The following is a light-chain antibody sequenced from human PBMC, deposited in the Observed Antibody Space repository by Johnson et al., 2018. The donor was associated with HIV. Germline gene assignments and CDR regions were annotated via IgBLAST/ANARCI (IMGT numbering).Light chain of an antibody. V-gene: IGLV1-51*01. Sequence: QSVLTQPPSVSAAPGQKVTISCSGSSSKIGNNYVSWYQQLPGTATKLLIFDNHKRPSGIPDRFSGSKSGTSATLGITGLQTGDEADYYCSTWDNSLSAGGVFGTGTKVPVL. J-gene: IGLJ1*01. CDR2: DNH. CDR3: STWDNSLSAGGV. CDR1: SSKIGNNY.